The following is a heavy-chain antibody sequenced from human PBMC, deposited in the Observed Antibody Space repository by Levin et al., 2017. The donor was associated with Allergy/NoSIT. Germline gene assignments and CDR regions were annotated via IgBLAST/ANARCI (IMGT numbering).Heavy chain of an antibody. D-gene: IGHD3-22*01. J-gene: IGHJ4*02. Sequence: GASVKVSCKASGGTFSSYAISWVRQAPGQGLEWMGGIIPIFGTANYAQKFQGRVTITADESTSTAYMELSSLRSEDTAVYYCAREEYYYDSSGYYPGSGYFDYWGQGTLVTVSS. CDR3: AREEYYYDSSGYYPGSGYFDY. CDR2: IIPIFGTA. V-gene: IGHV1-69*13. CDR1: GGTFSSYA.